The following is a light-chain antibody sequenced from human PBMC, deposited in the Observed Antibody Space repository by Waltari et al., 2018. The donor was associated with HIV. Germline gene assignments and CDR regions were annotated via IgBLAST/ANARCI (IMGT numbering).Light chain of an antibody. CDR3: QQYYSTPVT. CDR1: QSVLYSSNNKNF. Sequence: DIVMTQFPDSLAVSLGERATIRCKSSQSVLYSSNNKNFLAWYQQKPGTPPKLLFYWASTRQSGVPDRFSGSGSGTDFTLTISSLQAEDVAVYYCQQYYSTPVTFGQGTKVEIK. J-gene: IGKJ1*01. V-gene: IGKV4-1*01. CDR2: WAS.